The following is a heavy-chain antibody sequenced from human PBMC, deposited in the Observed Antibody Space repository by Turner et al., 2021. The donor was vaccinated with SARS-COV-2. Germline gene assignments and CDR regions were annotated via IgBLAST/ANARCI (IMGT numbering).Heavy chain of an antibody. Sequence: HVQLVESGGGVVQPGRSLRLSCAASGFTFSSYGMHWVSQATGKGLEWVAVRWYYGSNTDYADSVKGRFTISRDNSKNTLYLKMNSLRAEDTAVYYCARDGGYSGYAYFDYWGQGTLVTVSS. D-gene: IGHD5-12*01. CDR1: GFTFSSYG. J-gene: IGHJ4*02. CDR2: RWYYGSNT. V-gene: IGHV3-33*01. CDR3: ARDGGYSGYAYFDY.